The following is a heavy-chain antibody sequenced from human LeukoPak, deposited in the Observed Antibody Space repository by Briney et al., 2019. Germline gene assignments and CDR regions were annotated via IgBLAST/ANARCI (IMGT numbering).Heavy chain of an antibody. J-gene: IGHJ5*02. CDR2: INPNSGGT. V-gene: IGHV1-2*02. CDR3: VRGETQSLQDGQGIASPGEP. D-gene: IGHD3-10*01. Sequence: ASVKVSCKASGYTFTGYYMHWVRQAPGQGLEWMGWINPNSGGTNYAQKFQGRVTMTRDTSISTAYMELSRLRSYDTAVYYCVRGETQSLQDGQGIASPGEPWGQGTLVTVSS. CDR1: GYTFTGYY.